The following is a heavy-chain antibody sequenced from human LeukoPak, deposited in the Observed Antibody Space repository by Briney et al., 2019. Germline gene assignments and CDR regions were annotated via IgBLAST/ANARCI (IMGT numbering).Heavy chain of an antibody. J-gene: IGHJ3*02. D-gene: IGHD2-21*02. CDR1: GYSFNGYS. CDR2: IVPIFGTP. V-gene: IGHV1-69*06. Sequence: GSSVKVSCKTSGYSFNGYSINWVRQAPGRGLEWMGGIVPIFGTPHYAENFQGRVTITADRSTSTSYMELSGLRSDDTAVYYCASPRGVVTDNDAFDIWGQGTMVTVSS. CDR3: ASPRGVVTDNDAFDI.